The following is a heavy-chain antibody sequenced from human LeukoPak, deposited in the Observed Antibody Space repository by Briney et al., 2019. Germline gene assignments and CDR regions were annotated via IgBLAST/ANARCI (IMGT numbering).Heavy chain of an antibody. CDR1: GFTFDDYG. Sequence: RPRGSLRLSCAASGFTFDDYGMSLVRQAPGKGLEWVSGINWHGGSTGYADSVKGRFTISRDNAKNSLYLQMNSLRAEDTALYYCARVTSSGWYRNYFDYWGQGTLVTVSS. D-gene: IGHD6-19*01. CDR3: ARVTSSGWYRNYFDY. J-gene: IGHJ4*02. V-gene: IGHV3-20*04. CDR2: INWHGGST.